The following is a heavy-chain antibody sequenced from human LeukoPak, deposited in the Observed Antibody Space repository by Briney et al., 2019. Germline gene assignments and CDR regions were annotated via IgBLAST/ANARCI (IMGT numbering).Heavy chain of an antibody. J-gene: IGHJ5*02. D-gene: IGHD3-16*01. Sequence: ASVKVSCKASGYTFTNFFVHWVRQAPGQGLEWVGWINLNSGDTNSAHKLQGRVTMSRDTSIATSYMELSSLTSDDTAVYYCVRGSYITYDLWGQGTLVTVSS. CDR3: VRGSYITYDL. CDR2: INLNSGDT. CDR1: GYTFTNFF. V-gene: IGHV1-2*02.